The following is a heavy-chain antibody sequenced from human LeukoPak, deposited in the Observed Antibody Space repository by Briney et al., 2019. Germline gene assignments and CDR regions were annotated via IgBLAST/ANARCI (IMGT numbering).Heavy chain of an antibody. V-gene: IGHV4-30-4*01. D-gene: IGHD3-10*01. Sequence: SETLSLTCTVSGGSISSGDYYWSWIRQPPGTGLEWIGYIYYSGSTYYNPSLKSRVTISVDTSKNQFSLKLSSVTAADTAVYYCARAGPQTYYYGSGSYQSAFDIWGQGTMVTVSS. CDR1: GGSISSGDYY. CDR3: ARAGPQTYYYGSGSYQSAFDI. CDR2: IYYSGST. J-gene: IGHJ3*02.